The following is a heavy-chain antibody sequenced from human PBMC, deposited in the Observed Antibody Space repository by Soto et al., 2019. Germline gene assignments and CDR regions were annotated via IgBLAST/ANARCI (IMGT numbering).Heavy chain of an antibody. D-gene: IGHD2-2*01. J-gene: IGHJ4*02. Sequence: GASLKISCKGSGYSFTDFWIGWVRQMPGKGLEWMGIIYPQDSDTRYRPSFQGQVTISVDKSISTAYLQWSSLKASDTAIYYCARRGIGYCTSANCFIDYWGQGTLVTVSS. CDR3: ARRGIGYCTSANCFIDY. CDR2: IYPQDSDT. CDR1: GYSFTDFW. V-gene: IGHV5-51*01.